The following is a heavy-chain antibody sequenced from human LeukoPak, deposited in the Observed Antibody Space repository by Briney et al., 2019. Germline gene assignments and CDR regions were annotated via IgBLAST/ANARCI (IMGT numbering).Heavy chain of an antibody. CDR2: IYYSGST. V-gene: IGHV4-39*01. CDR1: GGSISSSSYY. Sequence: SETLSLTCTVSGGSISSSSYYWGWIRQPPGKGLEWIGSIYYSGSTYYNPSLKSRVTISVDTSKNQFSLKLSSVTAADTAVYYCARNDFWSGYNFDYWGQGTLVTVSS. CDR3: ARNDFWSGYNFDY. D-gene: IGHD3-3*01. J-gene: IGHJ4*02.